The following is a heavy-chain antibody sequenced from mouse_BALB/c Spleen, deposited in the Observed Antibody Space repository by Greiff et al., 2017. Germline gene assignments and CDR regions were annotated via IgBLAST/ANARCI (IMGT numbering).Heavy chain of an antibody. V-gene: IGHV1-77*01. J-gene: IGHJ4*01. CDR1: GYTFTDYY. Sequence: VMLVESGAELARPGASVKLSCKASGYTFTDYYINWVKQRTGQGLEWIGEIYPGSGNTYYNEKFKGKATLTADKSSSTAYMQLSSLTSEDSAVYFCAITGDYYAMDYWGQGTSVTVSS. D-gene: IGHD4-1*01. CDR3: AITGDYYAMDY. CDR2: IYPGSGNT.